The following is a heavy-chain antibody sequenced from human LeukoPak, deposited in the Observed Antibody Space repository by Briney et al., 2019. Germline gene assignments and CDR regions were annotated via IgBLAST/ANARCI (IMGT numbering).Heavy chain of an antibody. D-gene: IGHD1-1*01. V-gene: IGHV3-21*01. CDR2: ISSSSSYI. CDR3: ARWRLLDGIDAFDI. CDR1: GFTFSSYS. Sequence: PGGSLRLSCAASGFTFSSYSMNWLRQAPGKGLEWVSSISSSSSYIYYADSVKGRFTTSRDNAKNSLYLQMNSLRAEDTAVYYCARWRLLDGIDAFDIWGQGTMVTVSS. J-gene: IGHJ3*02.